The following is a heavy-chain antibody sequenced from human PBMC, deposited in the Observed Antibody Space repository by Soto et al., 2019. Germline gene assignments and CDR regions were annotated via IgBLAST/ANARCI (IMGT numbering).Heavy chain of an antibody. CDR2: ISWNSGSI. D-gene: IGHD6-25*01. V-gene: IGHV3-9*01. CDR1: GFTFDDYA. J-gene: IGHJ6*03. Sequence: GGSLRLSCAASGFTFDDYAMHWVRQAPGKGLEWVSGISWNSGSIGYADSVKGRFTISRDNAKNSLYLQMNSLRAEDTALYYCTTLSSGALTAYYYSTDVWGKGTTVTVSS. CDR3: TTLSSGALTAYYYSTDV.